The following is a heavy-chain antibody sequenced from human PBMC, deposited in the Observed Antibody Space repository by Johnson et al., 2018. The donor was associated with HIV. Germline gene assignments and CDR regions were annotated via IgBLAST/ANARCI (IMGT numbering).Heavy chain of an antibody. J-gene: IGHJ3*02. D-gene: IGHD6-6*01. CDR3: VGSSINAFDI. V-gene: IGHV3-43D*03. CDR2: SSRDGATC. Sequence: VQLVESGGGLIQPGGSLRLSCAGSGLTFHDYGMHWVRQPPGKGLEWVSLSSRDGATCYYADSVKGRFTISRDNRKSSLYLQMTGLRAEDPALYYCVGSSINAFDIWGRGTVVTVSS. CDR1: GLTFHDYG.